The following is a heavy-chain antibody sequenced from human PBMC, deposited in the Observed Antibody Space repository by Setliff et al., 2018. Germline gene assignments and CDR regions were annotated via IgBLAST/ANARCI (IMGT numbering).Heavy chain of an antibody. CDR2: IYYSGST. CDR1: GGSISSGGYY. Sequence: PSETLSLTCTVSGGSISSGGYYWSWIRQHPGKGLEWIGYIYYSGSTYYNPSLKSRVTISVDTSKNQFSPKLSSVTAADTAVYYCARDNNPGYRGYWGRFDYWGQGTLVTVSS. CDR3: ARDNNPGYRGYWGRFDY. J-gene: IGHJ4*02. V-gene: IGHV4-31*03. D-gene: IGHD3-16*02.